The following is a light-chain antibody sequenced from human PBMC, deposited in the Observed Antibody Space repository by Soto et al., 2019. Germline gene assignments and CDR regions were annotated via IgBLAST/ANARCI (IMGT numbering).Light chain of an antibody. CDR1: QGISTY. CDR3: LQLNSYPRS. CDR2: AAS. Sequence: DLQLTQSPSCLSASVGDRVTITCRASQGISTYLAWYQQKPGKAPKLLIYAASNLQSGVPSRFSGSGSGTEFTLTISSLQPEDFATYYCLQLNSYPRSFGQGTRLEIK. J-gene: IGKJ2*01. V-gene: IGKV1-9*01.